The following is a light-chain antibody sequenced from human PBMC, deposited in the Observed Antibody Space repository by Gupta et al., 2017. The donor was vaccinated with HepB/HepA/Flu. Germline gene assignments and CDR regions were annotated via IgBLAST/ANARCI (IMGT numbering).Light chain of an antibody. CDR2: QDS. Sequence: SSELTQPPSVSVSPGQTASITCSGDKLGDKYACWYQQKPGQSPVLVIYQDSKRPSGIPERFSGSNSGNTATLTIGGTQAMDEADYYCQAWDSSTGVFGGGTKLTVL. CDR3: QAWDSSTGV. V-gene: IGLV3-1*01. J-gene: IGLJ2*01. CDR1: KLGDKY.